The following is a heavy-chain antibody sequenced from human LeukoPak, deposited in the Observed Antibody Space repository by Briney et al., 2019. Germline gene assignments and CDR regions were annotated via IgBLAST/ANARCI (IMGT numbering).Heavy chain of an antibody. CDR2: VRNRGNGYTT. CDR1: GFTFSDHY. J-gene: IGHJ4*02. V-gene: IGHV3-72*01. CDR3: ARIMRVDYGTYYFDY. D-gene: IGHD4/OR15-4a*01. Sequence: GGSLRLSCAASGFTFSDHYIDWVRQAPGKGLEWVGRVRNRGNGYTTQYAASVKGRFTFSRDDSENTVYLQMNSLKTEDTAVYFCARIMRVDYGTYYFDYWGQGTLVTVSS.